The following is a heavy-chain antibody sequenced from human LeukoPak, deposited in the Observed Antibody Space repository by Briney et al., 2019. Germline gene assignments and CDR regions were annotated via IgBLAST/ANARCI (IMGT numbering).Heavy chain of an antibody. V-gene: IGHV4-59*01. CDR3: ARDKVNWYFDL. Sequence: SETLSLTCTVSGGSISSYYWSWIRQPPGKGLEWIGYIYYSGSTNYNPSLKSRVTISVDTSKNQFSLKLSSVTATDTAVYYCARDKVNWYFDLWGRGTLVTVSS. CDR1: GGSISSYY. CDR2: IYYSGST. J-gene: IGHJ2*01.